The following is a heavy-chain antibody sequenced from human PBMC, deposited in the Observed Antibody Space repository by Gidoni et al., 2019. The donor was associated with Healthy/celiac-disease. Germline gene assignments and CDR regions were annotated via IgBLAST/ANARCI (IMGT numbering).Heavy chain of an antibody. J-gene: IGHJ3*02. CDR3: ARDKPGTAAGPSDDAFDI. Sequence: QVQLQQSGPGLVKPSQTLSLTCAISGDSVSSNSAAWNWIRQSPSRGLEWLGRAYYRSKGYNDYAVSVKSRITINPDTSKNQFSLQLNSVTPEDTAVYYCARDKPGTAAGPSDDAFDIWGQGTMVTVSS. CDR2: AYYRSKGYN. CDR1: GDSVSSNSAA. D-gene: IGHD6-13*01. V-gene: IGHV6-1*01.